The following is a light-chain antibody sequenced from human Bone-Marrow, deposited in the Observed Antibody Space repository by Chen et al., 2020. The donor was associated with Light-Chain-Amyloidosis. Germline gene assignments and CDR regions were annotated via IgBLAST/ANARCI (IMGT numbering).Light chain of an antibody. Sequence: DIAMSQSPDFLAVSLGERAPINCKSSQSLLSKNKNYLVWYQQNPGQPPKLLISWASTRESGVPDRFSGSGSGTDFTLTISSLQAEDVAVYYCQQCYGSPLTFGGGTKVEIK. CDR3: QQCYGSPLT. V-gene: IGKV4-1*01. CDR1: QSLLSKNKNY. J-gene: IGKJ4*01. CDR2: WAS.